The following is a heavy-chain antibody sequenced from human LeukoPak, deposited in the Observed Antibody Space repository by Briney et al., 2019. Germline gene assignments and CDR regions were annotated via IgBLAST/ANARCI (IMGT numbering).Heavy chain of an antibody. CDR2: ISSSGSTI. CDR1: GFTFSSYE. D-gene: IGHD5-18*01. V-gene: IGHV3-48*03. J-gene: IGHJ3*02. Sequence: GGSLRLSCAASGFTFSSYEMNWVRQAPGKGLEWVSYISSSGSTIYYADSVKGRFTISRDNAKNSLYLQMNSLRAEDTAVHYCARDRGYSYGWGAFDIWGQGTMVTVSS. CDR3: ARDRGYSYGWGAFDI.